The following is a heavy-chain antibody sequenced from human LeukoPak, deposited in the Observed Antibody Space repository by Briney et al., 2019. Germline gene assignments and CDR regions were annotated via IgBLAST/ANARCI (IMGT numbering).Heavy chain of an antibody. CDR3: ARGFRYMDV. CDR1: GGSFSGYY. CDR2: INHSGST. V-gene: IGHV4-34*01. J-gene: IGHJ6*03. Sequence: PSETLSLTCAVYGGSFSGYYWSWVRQPAGKGLEWIGEINHSGSTNYNPSLKSRVTISVDTSKNQFSLKLSSVTAAGTGVYYCARGFRYMDVWGKGTTVTVSS.